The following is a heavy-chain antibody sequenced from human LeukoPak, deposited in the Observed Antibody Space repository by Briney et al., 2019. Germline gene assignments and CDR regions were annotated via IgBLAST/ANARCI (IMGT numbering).Heavy chain of an antibody. V-gene: IGHV3-9*01. Sequence: GSSLRLFCAASGFTFDDYAMHWLRQATGKGPEWVSGIIENSGSMGYAESVKGRFTITRDNAKNSLYLQMNSLRAEDTALYYCAKDSKVDMTKTFDIWGQGTMVIVSS. CDR3: AKDSKVDMTKTFDI. CDR2: IIENSGSM. CDR1: GFTFDDYA. J-gene: IGHJ3*02. D-gene: IGHD5-24*01.